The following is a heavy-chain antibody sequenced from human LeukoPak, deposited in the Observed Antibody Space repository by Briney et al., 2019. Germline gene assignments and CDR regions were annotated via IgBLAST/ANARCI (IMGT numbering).Heavy chain of an antibody. CDR1: GGSISSSSYY. V-gene: IGHV4-39*07. D-gene: IGHD4-17*01. CDR3: AGGGDYGTYYFDY. Sequence: SETLSLTCTVSGGSISSSSYYWGWIRQPPGKGLEWIGSIYYSGSTYYNPSLKSRVTISVDTSKNQFSLKLSSVTAADTAVYYCAGGGDYGTYYFDYWGQGTLVTVSS. J-gene: IGHJ4*02. CDR2: IYYSGST.